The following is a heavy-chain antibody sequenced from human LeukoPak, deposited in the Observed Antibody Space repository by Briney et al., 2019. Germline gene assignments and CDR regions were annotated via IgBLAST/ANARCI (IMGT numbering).Heavy chain of an antibody. CDR3: ARDLKWFGDLDY. CDR1: GYTFTSYY. CDR2: INPNSGGT. Sequence: ASVKVSCKASGYTFTSYYIHWVRQAPGQGLEWMGWINPNSGGTNYAQKFQGRVTMTRDTSISTAYMDLSRLKSDDTAVYYCARDLKWFGDLDYWGQGTLVTVSS. V-gene: IGHV1-2*02. J-gene: IGHJ4*02. D-gene: IGHD3-10*01.